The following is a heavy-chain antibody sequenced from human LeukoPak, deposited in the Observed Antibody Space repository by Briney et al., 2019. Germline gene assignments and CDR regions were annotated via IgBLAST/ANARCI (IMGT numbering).Heavy chain of an antibody. D-gene: IGHD4-17*01. Sequence: GASVKVSCKASGYTFTSYGISWVRQAPGQGLEWMGWISAYNGNTNYAQKLQGRVTMTTDTSTSTAYMELRSLRSDDTAVYYCARDTTTVTTLRPRAGGYWGQGTLVTASS. CDR3: ARDTTTVTTLRPRAGGY. J-gene: IGHJ4*02. CDR1: GYTFTSYG. CDR2: ISAYNGNT. V-gene: IGHV1-18*01.